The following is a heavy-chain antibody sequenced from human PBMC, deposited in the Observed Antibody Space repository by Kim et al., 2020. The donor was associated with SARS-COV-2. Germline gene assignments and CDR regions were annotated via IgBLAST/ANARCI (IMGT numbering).Heavy chain of an antibody. Sequence: ADSVKGRFTNSRNNSKNTLYLQMNSLRAEDTAVYYCASQVFGDYYGMDVWGQGTTVTVSS. J-gene: IGHJ6*02. V-gene: IGHV3-33*01. CDR3: ASQVFGDYYGMDV. D-gene: IGHD2-21*01.